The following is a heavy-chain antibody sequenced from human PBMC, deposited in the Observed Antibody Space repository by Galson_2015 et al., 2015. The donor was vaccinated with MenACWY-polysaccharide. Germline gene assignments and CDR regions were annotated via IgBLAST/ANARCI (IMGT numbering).Heavy chain of an antibody. V-gene: IGHV4-39*07. J-gene: IGHJ4*02. D-gene: IGHD3-10*01. Sequence: LSLTCTVSGGSISSSSYYWGWIRQPPGKGLEWIGSIYYSGSTYYNPSLKSRVTISVDTSKNQFSLKLSSVTAADTAVYYCARDPITMVRGVKRGLDYWGQGTLVTVSS. CDR2: IYYSGST. CDR1: GGSISSSSYY. CDR3: ARDPITMVRGVKRGLDY.